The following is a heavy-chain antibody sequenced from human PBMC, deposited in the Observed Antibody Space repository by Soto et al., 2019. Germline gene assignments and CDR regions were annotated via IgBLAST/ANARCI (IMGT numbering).Heavy chain of an antibody. CDR2: ISSSGSDI. CDR1: GFTFSSYE. D-gene: IGHD2-2*01. J-gene: IGHJ6*02. CDR3: DRDGIVGVPARVYYYYGMDV. Sequence: GGSLRLSCAASGFTFSSYEMNWVRQAPGKGLEWVSYISSSGSDIYYADSVKGRFTFSRDNAKNSLYLHMTRLTAEDTAVYYCDRDGIVGVPARVYYYYGMDVWGQGTTVTVSS. V-gene: IGHV3-48*03.